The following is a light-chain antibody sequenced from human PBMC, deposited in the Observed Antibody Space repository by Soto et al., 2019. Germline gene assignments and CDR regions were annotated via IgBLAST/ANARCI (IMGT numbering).Light chain of an antibody. CDR2: KAY. J-gene: IGKJ4*01. CDR1: QDINAF. Sequence: EIQMTQSPSSLSASVGDRVTITCRASQDINAFLNGYQQRPGKAHKLLIYKAYSLESGVPSRFSGSGSGTEFTLTIRSLQPDDVAAYYCKKYNSAPLTFGGGTKVDI. V-gene: IGKV1-5*03. CDR3: KKYNSAPLT.